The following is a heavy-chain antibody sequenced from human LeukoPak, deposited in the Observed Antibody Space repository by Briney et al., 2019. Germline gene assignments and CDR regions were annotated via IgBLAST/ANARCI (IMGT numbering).Heavy chain of an antibody. D-gene: IGHD3-22*01. CDR1: GFTFSSYW. CDR3: ARDKEDSSGFPLGY. J-gene: IGHJ4*02. Sequence: GGSLRLSCAASGFTFSSYWMHWVRQAPGKGLVWVSRINSYGSSTSYADSVKGRFTISRDNAKNTLYLQMNSLRAEDTAVYYFARDKEDSSGFPLGYWGQGTLVTVSS. CDR2: INSYGSST. V-gene: IGHV3-74*01.